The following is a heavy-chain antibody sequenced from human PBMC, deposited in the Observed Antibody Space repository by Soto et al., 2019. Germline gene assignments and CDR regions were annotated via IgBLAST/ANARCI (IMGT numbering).Heavy chain of an antibody. D-gene: IGHD3-9*01. J-gene: IGHJ4*02. CDR3: ACILTGYHRAAEGVDY. Sequence: GGSLRLSCAASGFTFSSYGMHWVRQAPGKGLEWVAVIWYDGSNKYYADSVKGRFTISRDNSKNTLYLQMNSLRAEDTAVYYCACILTGYHRAAEGVDYWGQGTLVTVSS. V-gene: IGHV3-33*01. CDR1: GFTFSSYG. CDR2: IWYDGSNK.